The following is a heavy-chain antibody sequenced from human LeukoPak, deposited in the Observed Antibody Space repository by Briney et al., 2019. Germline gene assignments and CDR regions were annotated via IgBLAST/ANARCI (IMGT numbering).Heavy chain of an antibody. CDR2: ISYDGSNK. Sequence: GGSLRLSCAASGFTFTGYEMNWVRQAPGKGLEWVAVISYDGSNKYYADSVKGRFTISRDNSKNTLYLQMNSLRAEDTAVYYCARVPSEDEAAALYYYYYGMDVWGKGTTVTVSS. V-gene: IGHV3-30*04. J-gene: IGHJ6*04. CDR3: ARVPSEDEAAALYYYYYGMDV. D-gene: IGHD6-13*01. CDR1: GFTFTGYE.